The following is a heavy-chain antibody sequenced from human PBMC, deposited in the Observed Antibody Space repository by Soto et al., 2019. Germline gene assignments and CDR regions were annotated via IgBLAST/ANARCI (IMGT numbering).Heavy chain of an antibody. Sequence: EVQLVESGGGLVQPGGSLRLSCAASGFTFSSYWMHWVRQAPGKGLVWVSRINSDGSSTSYADSVKGRFTISRDNAKNTLYLHMNSLRAEDTAVYYCGRDEAAQYYFNYWGQGTLVTVSP. CDR3: GRDEAAQYYFNY. D-gene: IGHD6-13*01. CDR1: GFTFSSYW. J-gene: IGHJ4*02. CDR2: INSDGSST. V-gene: IGHV3-74*01.